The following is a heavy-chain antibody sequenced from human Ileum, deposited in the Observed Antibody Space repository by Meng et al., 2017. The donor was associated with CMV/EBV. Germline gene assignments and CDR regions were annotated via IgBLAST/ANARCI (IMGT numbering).Heavy chain of an antibody. CDR2: IYDRGDT. D-gene: IGHD1-14*01. CDR1: WSSMSNYV. V-gene: IGHV4-59*01. J-gene: IGHJ4*01. CDR3: ARGGKGHVVY. Sequence: VPVQVWAHRLVSLSARLALTSTVAWSSMSNYVWSWVRPSPATGLEWIGYIYDRGDTRYTPALKSRVSFSIDMSKNQFSLSLTSVTAADTAIYYCARGGKGHVVYWGHGSLVTVSS.